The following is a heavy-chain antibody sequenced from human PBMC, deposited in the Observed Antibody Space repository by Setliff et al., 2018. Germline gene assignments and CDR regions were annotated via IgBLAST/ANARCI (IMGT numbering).Heavy chain of an antibody. J-gene: IGHJ5*02. CDR1: GYSFTNYG. D-gene: IGHD2-2*01. CDR3: ARGSAKMVALPTANYFDP. V-gene: IGHV1-18*01. CDR2: ISGYDDNT. Sequence: EASVKVSCKAFGYSFTNYGLNWVRQAPGQGLEWMGWISGYDDNTNYAQHLQGRVTITTDTSTSTAYMELRSLTSADTAVYYCARGSAKMVALPTANYFDPWGQGTPVTVSS.